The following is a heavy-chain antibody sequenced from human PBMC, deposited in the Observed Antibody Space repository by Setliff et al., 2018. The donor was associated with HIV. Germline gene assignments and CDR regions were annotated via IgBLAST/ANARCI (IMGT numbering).Heavy chain of an antibody. V-gene: IGHV1-69*13. D-gene: IGHD6-19*01. Sequence: SVKVSCKASGGSFTGYAITWVRQVPGQGLEAVGGIIPIYGTANYAQKFLGRLTITADESRATAYMELLSLRSEDTAVYYCARGNIAVRDFDSWGPGRLVTVSS. CDR1: GGSFTGYA. CDR3: ARGNIAVRDFDS. CDR2: IIPIYGTA. J-gene: IGHJ4*02.